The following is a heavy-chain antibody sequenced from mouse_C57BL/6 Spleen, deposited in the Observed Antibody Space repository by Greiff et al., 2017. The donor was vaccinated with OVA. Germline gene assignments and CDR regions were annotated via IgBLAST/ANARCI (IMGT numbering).Heavy chain of an antibody. Sequence: VQLQQPGAELVKPGASVKLSCKASGYTFTSYWMHWVKQRPGQGLEWIGMIHPNSGSTNYNEKFKSKATLTVDKSSSTAYMQLSSLTSEDSAVYSGAPGGDDYGNAYWGQGTLVTVSA. V-gene: IGHV1-64*01. D-gene: IGHD2-4*01. CDR2: IHPNSGST. CDR1: GYTFTSYW. J-gene: IGHJ3*01. CDR3: APGGDDYGNAY.